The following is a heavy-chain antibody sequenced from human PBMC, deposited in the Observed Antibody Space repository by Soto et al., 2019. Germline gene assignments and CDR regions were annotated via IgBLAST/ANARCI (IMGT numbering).Heavy chain of an antibody. CDR2: ISAYNGNT. V-gene: IGHV1-18*01. D-gene: IGHD3-3*01. J-gene: IGHJ5*02. CDR1: GYTFTSYG. Sequence: ASVKVSCKASGYTFTSYGISWVRQAPGQGLEWMGWISAYNGNTNYAQKLQGRVTMTTDTSTRTAYMELRSLRSDDTAVYYCARDWEPYYDFWSGYYSWFDPWGQGTLVTVSS. CDR3: ARDWEPYYDFWSGYYSWFDP.